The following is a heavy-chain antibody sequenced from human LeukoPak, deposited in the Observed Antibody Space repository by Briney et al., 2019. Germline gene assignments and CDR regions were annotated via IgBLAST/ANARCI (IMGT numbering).Heavy chain of an antibody. CDR3: ARGPRGYDSSGGS. D-gene: IGHD3-22*01. V-gene: IGHV3-7*01. CDR2: IKQEGTET. J-gene: IGHJ5*02. Sequence: GGSLRLSCAASGFTFSSYWMSWVSQTPGKGLEWLANIKQEGTETYYVESVKGRFTISRDNAKSSLYLQMNSLRAEDTAVYYCARGPRGYDSSGGSWGQGTLVTVSS. CDR1: GFTFSSYW.